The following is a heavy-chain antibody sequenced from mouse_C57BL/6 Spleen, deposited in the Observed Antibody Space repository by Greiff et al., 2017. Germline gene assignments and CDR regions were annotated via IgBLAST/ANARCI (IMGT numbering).Heavy chain of an antibody. CDR1: GYTFTSYW. CDR2: IDPSDSET. D-gene: IGHD2-1*01. CDR3: AREFDGNYDY. J-gene: IGHJ2*01. Sequence: VQLQQPGAELVRPGSSVKLSCKASGYTFTSYWMHWVKQRPIQGLEWIGNIDPSDSETHYNQKFKDKATLTVDKSSSTAYMQLSSLTSEDSAVYCCAREFDGNYDYWGQGTTLTVSS. V-gene: IGHV1-52*01.